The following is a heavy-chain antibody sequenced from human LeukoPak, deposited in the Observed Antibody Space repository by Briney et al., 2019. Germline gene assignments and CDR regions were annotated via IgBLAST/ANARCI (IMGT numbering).Heavy chain of an antibody. V-gene: IGHV3-48*01. Sequence: GGSLRLSCAASGFSFSSYSMNWVRQAPGEGLEWVSYISSSSSTIYYADSVKGRFTISRDTANNSLYLQMNSLRVEDTAVYYCAREMTGYTSSAVDYWGQGTPVTVSS. D-gene: IGHD6-13*01. CDR3: AREMTGYTSSAVDY. CDR1: GFSFSSYS. J-gene: IGHJ4*02. CDR2: ISSSSSTI.